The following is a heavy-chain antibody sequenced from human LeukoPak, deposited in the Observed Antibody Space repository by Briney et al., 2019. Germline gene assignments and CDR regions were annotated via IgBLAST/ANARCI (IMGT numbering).Heavy chain of an antibody. CDR2: IDQDGSEK. Sequence: GGSLRLSCAASGFTFSNYWMAWVRQAPGKGLEWVANIDQDGSEKFYVDSVKGRFTISRDNAKDSLYLQMNSLRAEDTALYYCARDQGAAGDYWGQGTLVTVSS. J-gene: IGHJ4*02. CDR1: GFTFSNYW. D-gene: IGHD6-13*01. CDR3: ARDQGAAGDY. V-gene: IGHV3-7*01.